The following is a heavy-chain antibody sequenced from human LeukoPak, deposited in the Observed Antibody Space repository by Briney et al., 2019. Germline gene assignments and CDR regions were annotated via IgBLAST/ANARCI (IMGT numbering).Heavy chain of an antibody. CDR3: ATTRYDFWHHFDY. D-gene: IGHD3-3*01. J-gene: IGHJ4*02. CDR1: GYTFTGYY. Sequence: ASVKVSCKPSGYTFTGYYMHWVRQAPGQGLEWMGGFDPEDGETIYAQKFQGRVTMTEDTSTDTAYMELSSLRSEDTAVYYCATTRYDFWHHFDYWGQGTLVTVSS. CDR2: FDPEDGET. V-gene: IGHV1-24*01.